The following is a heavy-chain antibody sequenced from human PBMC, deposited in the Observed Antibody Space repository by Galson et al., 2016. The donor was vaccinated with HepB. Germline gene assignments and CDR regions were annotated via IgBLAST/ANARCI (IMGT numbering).Heavy chain of an antibody. Sequence: SLRLSCAASGFTFSSYWMSWVRQAPGKGLEWVANIKEDGSEEYYVDSVKGRFTISRDNAKNSPYLQMNRLRAEDTAVYYCAKKWSYGDYSFFDYWGQGTLVTVSS. J-gene: IGHJ4*02. D-gene: IGHD4-17*01. CDR2: IKEDGSEE. CDR1: GFTFSSYW. V-gene: IGHV3-7*01. CDR3: AKKWSYGDYSFFDY.